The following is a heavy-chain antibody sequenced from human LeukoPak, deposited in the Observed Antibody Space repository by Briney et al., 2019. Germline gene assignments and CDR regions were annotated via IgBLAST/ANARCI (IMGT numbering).Heavy chain of an antibody. CDR2: MNPNRGNT. J-gene: IGHJ4*01. CDR3: VRGQLVVTIFGDRKYYFDF. Sequence: ASVKVSCKASGYIFTSYEINWVRQAPGQGLEWVGWMNPNRGNTGYGQKFQGRVTMTRNTSISTAYMELSGLRSEDTAVYYCVRGQLVVTIFGDRKYYFDFWGHGTLVTVSS. V-gene: IGHV1-8*01. D-gene: IGHD3-3*01. CDR1: GYIFTSYE.